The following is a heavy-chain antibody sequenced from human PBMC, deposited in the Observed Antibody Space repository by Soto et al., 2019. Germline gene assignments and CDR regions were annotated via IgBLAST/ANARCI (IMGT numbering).Heavy chain of an antibody. V-gene: IGHV4-31*03. D-gene: IGHD2-8*01. CDR1: GGSISSGGYY. CDR3: ARETNNGAFFDY. CDR2: IYHSGST. Sequence: QVQLQESGPGLVKPSQTLSLTCTVSGGSISSGGYYWSWIRQHPGKGLEWIGYIYHSGSTYYNPSLKSRVTISVDTSKNQFSLKLSSVTAADTAVYYCARETNNGAFFDYWGQGTLVTVSS. J-gene: IGHJ4*02.